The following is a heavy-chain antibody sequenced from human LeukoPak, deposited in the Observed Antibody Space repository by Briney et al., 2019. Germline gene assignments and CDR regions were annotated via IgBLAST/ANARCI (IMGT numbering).Heavy chain of an antibody. Sequence: GASVKVSCKVSGYTLTELSMHWVRQAPGQGLEWMGRIIPILGIANYAQKFQGRVTITADKSTSTAYMELSSLRSEDTAVYYCARESYGDYPGVWGQGTLVTVSS. CDR2: IIPILGIA. J-gene: IGHJ4*02. V-gene: IGHV1-69*04. D-gene: IGHD4-17*01. CDR3: ARESYGDYPGV. CDR1: GYTLTELS.